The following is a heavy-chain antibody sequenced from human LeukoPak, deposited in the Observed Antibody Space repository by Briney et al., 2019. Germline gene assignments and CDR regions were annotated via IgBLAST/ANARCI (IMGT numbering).Heavy chain of an antibody. Sequence: SETLSLTCTVSGGSISSSSYYWGWIRQPPGKGLEWIGGIYYSGSTYYNPSLKTRVTMSVDTSKNQFPLRLRSMTAADTAVYFGARGRYNSNDQDYWGQGTLVTVSS. J-gene: IGHJ4*02. CDR3: ARGRYNSNDQDY. CDR2: IYYSGST. D-gene: IGHD1-20*01. CDR1: GGSISSSSYY. V-gene: IGHV4-39*06.